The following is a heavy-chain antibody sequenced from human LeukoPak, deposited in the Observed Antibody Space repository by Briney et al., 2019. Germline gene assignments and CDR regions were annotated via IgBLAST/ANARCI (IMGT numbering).Heavy chain of an antibody. Sequence: GGSLRLSCAASGFTFSSYEMNWVRQAPGKGLEWVSYISSSGSTIYYADSVKGRFTISRDNAKNSLYLQMNSLRAEDTAVYYCARDYVWGPPPFEPDWFDPWGQGTLVTVSS. V-gene: IGHV3-48*03. J-gene: IGHJ5*02. CDR2: ISSSGSTI. CDR3: ARDYVWGPPPFEPDWFDP. D-gene: IGHD3-16*01. CDR1: GFTFSSYE.